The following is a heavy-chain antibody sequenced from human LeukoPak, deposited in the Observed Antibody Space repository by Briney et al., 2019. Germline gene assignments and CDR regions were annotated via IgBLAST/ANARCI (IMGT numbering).Heavy chain of an antibody. J-gene: IGHJ3*02. CDR3: ARGPYSYDSSGVFDI. CDR2: IYTSGST. D-gene: IGHD3-22*01. CDR1: GGSISFFY. V-gene: IGHV4-4*07. Sequence: SETLSLTRTVAGGSISFFYGSWIRQPAGKVLGWIGRIYTSGSTNYNPSLKSRVTMSVDTSKKQFSLKLSPVTAADTAVYFCARGPYSYDSSGVFDIWGQGTMVTVSS.